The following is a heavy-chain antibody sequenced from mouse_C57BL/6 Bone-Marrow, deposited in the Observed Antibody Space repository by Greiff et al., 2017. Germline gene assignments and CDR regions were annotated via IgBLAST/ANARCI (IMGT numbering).Heavy chain of an antibody. J-gene: IGHJ2*01. CDR2: IDPENGDT. D-gene: IGHD1-2*01. CDR1: GFNIKDDY. V-gene: IGHV14-4*01. Sequence: VQLKESGAELVRPGASVKLSCTASGFNIKDDYMLWVKQRPEQGLEWIGWIDPENGDTEYASKFQGKATITADTSSNTAYLQLSSLTSEDTAVYYCTTTAHYFDYWGQGTTLTVSS. CDR3: TTTAHYFDY.